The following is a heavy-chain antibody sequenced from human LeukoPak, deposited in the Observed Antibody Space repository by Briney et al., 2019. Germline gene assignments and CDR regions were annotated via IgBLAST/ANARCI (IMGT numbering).Heavy chain of an antibody. D-gene: IGHD6-19*01. Sequence: ASVKVSCTASGYTFTSYYMHWVRQAPGQGLEWMGIINPSGGSTSYAQKFQGRVTMTRDTSTSTVYRELSSLRSEDTAVYYCASDEIAVAGFDYWGQGTLVTVSS. CDR3: ASDEIAVAGFDY. CDR2: INPSGGST. CDR1: GYTFTSYY. J-gene: IGHJ4*02. V-gene: IGHV1-46*01.